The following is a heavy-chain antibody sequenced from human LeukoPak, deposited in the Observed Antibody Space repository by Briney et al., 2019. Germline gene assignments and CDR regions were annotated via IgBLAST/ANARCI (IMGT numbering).Heavy chain of an antibody. CDR3: ARVPQAAYYYDSSGYYPAAFDY. D-gene: IGHD3-22*01. J-gene: IGHJ4*02. CDR1: GGSISSGGYY. Sequence: TLSLTCTVSGGSISSGGYYWSWIRQHPGKGLEWIGYIYYSGSTYYNPSLKSRVTISVDTSKNQFSLKLSSVTAADTAVYYCARVPQAAYYYDSSGYYPAAFDYWGQGTLVTVSS. V-gene: IGHV4-31*03. CDR2: IYYSGST.